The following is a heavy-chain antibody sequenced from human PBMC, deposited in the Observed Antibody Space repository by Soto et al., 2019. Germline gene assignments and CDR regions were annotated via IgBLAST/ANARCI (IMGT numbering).Heavy chain of an antibody. Sequence: SETLSLTCTVSGGSISSSSYFWGWIRQPPGKGLEWIGSFYYSGGTYYNPSLKSRVTISVDTSKNQFSLKLSSVTAADTAVYYCARDHPHSYGVYYFDYWGQGTPVTVSS. CDR3: ARDHPHSYGVYYFDY. CDR2: FYYSGGT. CDR1: GGSISSSSYF. J-gene: IGHJ4*02. D-gene: IGHD5-18*01. V-gene: IGHV4-39*02.